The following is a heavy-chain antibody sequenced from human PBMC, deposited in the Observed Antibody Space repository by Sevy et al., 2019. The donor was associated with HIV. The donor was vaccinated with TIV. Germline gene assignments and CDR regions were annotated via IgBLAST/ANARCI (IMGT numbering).Heavy chain of an antibody. CDR3: AREGAPYRNIRYCSGVNCYYNWFDP. V-gene: IGHV3-30-3*01. J-gene: IGHJ5*02. Sequence: GGSRRLSCAASGFTFSTYAMHWVRQAPGKGLEWMAVISFDGNDKYYADSVKGRFTISRDNSENTLYLHMNSLRSEDTAVYYCAREGAPYRNIRYCSGVNCYYNWFDPWGQGTLVTVSS. CDR1: GFTFSTYA. CDR2: ISFDGNDK. D-gene: IGHD2-15*01.